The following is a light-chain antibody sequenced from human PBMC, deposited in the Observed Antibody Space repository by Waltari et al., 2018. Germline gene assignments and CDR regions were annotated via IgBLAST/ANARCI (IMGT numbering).Light chain of an antibody. J-gene: IGKJ2*01. V-gene: IGKV3-15*01. CDR2: GAS. CDR3: QQYNNWPPGYT. CDR1: QSVSSN. Sequence: EIVMTQSPATLSVSPGERATLSCRASQSVSSNLSWYQQNPGQAPRLLIYGASTRVTGIPGRVSGSGSGPEYTLTISSLQSEDFAVYYCQQYNNWPPGYTFGQGTKLEIK.